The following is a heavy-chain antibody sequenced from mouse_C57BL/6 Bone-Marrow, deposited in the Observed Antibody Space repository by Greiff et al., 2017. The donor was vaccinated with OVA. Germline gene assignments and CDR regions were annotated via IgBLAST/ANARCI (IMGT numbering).Heavy chain of an antibody. CDR3: TRDYYDYTMDY. J-gene: IGHJ4*01. V-gene: IGHV1-15*01. D-gene: IGHD2-4*01. Sequence: QVQLQQSGAELVRPGASVTLSCKASGYTFTDYEMHWVKQTPVHGLEWIGAIDPETGGTAYNQKFKGKAILTAAKSSSTAYMELRSLTSEDSAVYYCTRDYYDYTMDYWGQGTSVTVSS. CDR1: GYTFTDYE. CDR2: IDPETGGT.